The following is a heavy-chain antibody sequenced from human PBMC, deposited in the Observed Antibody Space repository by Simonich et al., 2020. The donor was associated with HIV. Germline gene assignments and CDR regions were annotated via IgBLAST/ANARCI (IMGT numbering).Heavy chain of an antibody. J-gene: IGHJ4*02. CDR1: GGSFSGYY. CDR3: ARGFPFISLGSY. D-gene: IGHD2-15*01. CDR2: VNHNGSA. Sequence: QVQVKQWGAGLLKPSETLSLTCAVYGGSFSGYYWGWIRQPPGKGLEWIGEVNHNGSATYNASLKSRITISVDTSETQFSLKRSSLTAADTAVYYCARGFPFISLGSYWGQGTLVTVSS. V-gene: IGHV4-34*01.